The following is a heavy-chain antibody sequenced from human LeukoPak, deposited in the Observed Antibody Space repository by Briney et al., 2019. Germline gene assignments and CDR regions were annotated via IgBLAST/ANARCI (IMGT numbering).Heavy chain of an antibody. D-gene: IGHD6-13*01. CDR2: ISGSGGST. J-gene: IGHJ4*02. CDR1: GFTFSSYA. CDR3: ATSTLAAARTFGYSFDY. V-gene: IGHV3-23*01. Sequence: PGGSLRLSCAASGFTFSSYAMSWVRQAPGKGLEWVSAISGSGGSTYYADSVKGRFTISRDNSKNTLNLQMDSLRAEDTAVYYCATSTLAAARTFGYSFDYWGQGTLVTVSS.